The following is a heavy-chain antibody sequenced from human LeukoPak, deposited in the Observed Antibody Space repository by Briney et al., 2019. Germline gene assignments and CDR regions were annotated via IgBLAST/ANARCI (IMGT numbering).Heavy chain of an antibody. D-gene: IGHD7-27*01. Sequence: KPGGSLRLSCAASGFTFSSYSMNWVRQAPGKGLEWVSSISSSSSYIYYADSVKGRFTISRDNTKNSLYLQMNSLRAEDTAVYYCARAPKLTGYYWGQGTLVTVSS. CDR1: GFTFSSYS. CDR3: ARAPKLTGYY. V-gene: IGHV3-21*01. J-gene: IGHJ4*02. CDR2: ISSSSSYI.